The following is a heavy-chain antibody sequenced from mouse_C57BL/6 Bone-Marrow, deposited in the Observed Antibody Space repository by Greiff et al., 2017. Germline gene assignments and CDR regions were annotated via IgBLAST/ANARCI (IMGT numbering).Heavy chain of an antibody. D-gene: IGHD4-1*01. J-gene: IGHJ3*01. Sequence: QVQLQQPGAELVKPGASVKLSCKASGYTFTSYWMHWVKQRPGQGLEWIGMIHPNSGSTNYNEKFKSKATLTVDKSSSTAYMQLSSLTSEDSAVYYCAREDWWFAYWGQGTLVTVSA. V-gene: IGHV1-64*01. CDR3: AREDWWFAY. CDR1: GYTFTSYW. CDR2: IHPNSGST.